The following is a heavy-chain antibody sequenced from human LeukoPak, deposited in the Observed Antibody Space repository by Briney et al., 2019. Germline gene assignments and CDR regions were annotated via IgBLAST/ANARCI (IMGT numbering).Heavy chain of an antibody. Sequence: ASVKVSCTASGYTFTSYDINWVRQATGHRLEWMGWMNPNRGNTGYAQKFQGRVTMTRNTSISTAYMELSSLRSEDTAVYYCARITVSITMVRGEHYYYYGMDVWGQGTTVTVSS. CDR3: ARITVSITMVRGEHYYYYGMDV. V-gene: IGHV1-8*01. CDR1: GYTFTSYD. D-gene: IGHD3-10*01. CDR2: MNPNRGNT. J-gene: IGHJ6*02.